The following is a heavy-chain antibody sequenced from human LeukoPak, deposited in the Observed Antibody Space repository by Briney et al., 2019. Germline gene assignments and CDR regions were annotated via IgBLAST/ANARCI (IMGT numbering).Heavy chain of an antibody. V-gene: IGHV3-30*02. D-gene: IGHD4-17*01. CDR2: VRYDGNNP. CDR3: ARGSRYGDYPYYCDV. J-gene: IGHJ6*04. CDR1: GFTFGSYG. Sequence: GGSLRLSCAASGFTFGSYGMHWVRQAPGKGLDWVAFVRYDGNNPYYSASVKGRFTISRDNSKNTVLLQMNNLRLEDAAVYYCARGSRYGDYPYYCDVWGKGTTVTVSS.